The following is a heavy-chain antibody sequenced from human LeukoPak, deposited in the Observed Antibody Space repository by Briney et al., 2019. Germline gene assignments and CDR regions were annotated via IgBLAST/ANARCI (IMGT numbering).Heavy chain of an antibody. CDR3: TREYSSGWPFDY. V-gene: IGHV3-73*01. CDR1: GFTFSDSA. CDR2: IRSKADSYAT. Sequence: GGSLRLSXAASGFTFSDSAIHWVRQASGKGLEWVGRIRSKADSYATTYGASVKGRFTISRDDSQNTAYLHMNSLKTEDTAVYYCTREYSSGWPFDYWGQEPWSPSPQ. J-gene: IGHJ4*01. D-gene: IGHD6-19*01.